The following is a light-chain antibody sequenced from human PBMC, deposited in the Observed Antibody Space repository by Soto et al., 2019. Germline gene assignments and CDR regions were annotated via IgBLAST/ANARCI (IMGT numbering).Light chain of an antibody. CDR2: AAS. Sequence: TVLTQSPATLSVSPGERATLSCRASQSISINLAWYQQKPGQAPRLLIYAASNRATGVPARFSGSWSGTEFSLTISSLQSEDFAVYYCQQYNNWITFGQGTRLEVK. CDR1: QSISIN. CDR3: QQYNNWIT. J-gene: IGKJ5*01. V-gene: IGKV3-15*01.